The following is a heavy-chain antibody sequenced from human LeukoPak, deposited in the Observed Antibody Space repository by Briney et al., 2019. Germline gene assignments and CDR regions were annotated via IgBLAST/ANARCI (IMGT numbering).Heavy chain of an antibody. J-gene: IGHJ4*02. CDR2: FDPEDGET. CDR3: ATEGQQLVREALGKSSGFDY. D-gene: IGHD6-13*01. V-gene: IGHV1-24*01. CDR1: GYTLTELS. Sequence: ASVKVSCKVSGYTLTELSMHWVRQAPGKGLEWMGGFDPEDGETIYARKFQGRVTMTEDTSTDTAYMELSSLRSEDTAVYYCATEGQQLVREALGKSSGFDYWGQGTLVTVSS.